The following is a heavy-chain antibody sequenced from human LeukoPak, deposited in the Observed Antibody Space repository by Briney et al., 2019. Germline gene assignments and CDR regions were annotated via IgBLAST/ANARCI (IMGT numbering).Heavy chain of an antibody. CDR3: ARGDYGGDYSDY. V-gene: IGHV3-11*05. CDR1: GSTFSDHY. CDR2: ISSGSTYT. J-gene: IGHJ4*02. D-gene: IGHD4-23*01. Sequence: GGSLRLSCEVSGSTFSDHYMSWIRQAPGKRLEWVSYISSGSTYTNYADSVEGRFTISRDNAKNSLYLQMNSLRAEDTAVYYCARGDYGGDYSDYWGQGTLVTVSS.